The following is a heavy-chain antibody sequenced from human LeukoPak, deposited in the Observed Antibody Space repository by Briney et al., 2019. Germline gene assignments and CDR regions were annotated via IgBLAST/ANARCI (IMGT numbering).Heavy chain of an antibody. CDR2: IRSKANSYAT. CDR1: GFQFSYAR. D-gene: IGHD3-9*01. V-gene: IGHV3-73*01. J-gene: IGHJ4*02. Sequence: GGSLRLSCAASGFQFSYARMSWVRQASGKGLEWVGRIRSKANSYATAYAASVKGRFTISRDDSKNTAYLQMNSLKTEDTAVYYCTTSYYDILTGHLYWGQGTLVTVSS. CDR3: TTSYYDILTGHLY.